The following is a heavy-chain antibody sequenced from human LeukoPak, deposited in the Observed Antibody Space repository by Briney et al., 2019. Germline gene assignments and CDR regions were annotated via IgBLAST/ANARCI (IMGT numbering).Heavy chain of an antibody. V-gene: IGHV4-39*07. CDR1: GGSISSSSYY. J-gene: IGHJ5*02. D-gene: IGHD3-3*01. CDR2: IYYSGST. Sequence: SETLSLTCTVSGGSISSSSYYWGWIRQPPGKGLEWIGSIYYSGSTYYNPSLKSRVTISVDTSKNQFSLKLGSVTAADTAVYYCARDAPPYYDFWSGYYGDNWFDPWGQGTLVTVSS. CDR3: ARDAPPYYDFWSGYYGDNWFDP.